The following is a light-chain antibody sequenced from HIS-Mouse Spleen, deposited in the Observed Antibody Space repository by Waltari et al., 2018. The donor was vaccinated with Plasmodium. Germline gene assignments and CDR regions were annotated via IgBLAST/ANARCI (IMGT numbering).Light chain of an antibody. CDR3: QQSYSTWT. CDR2: KAS. CDR1: QSISSW. J-gene: IGKJ1*01. V-gene: IGKV1-5*03. Sequence: DIQMTQSPSTLSASVGDRVTITCRASQSISSWLAWYQQKPGKAPKLLIYKASSLESGVPSRFSGSGSGTEFTHTISSLQPEYFATYYCQQSYSTWTFGQGTKVEIK.